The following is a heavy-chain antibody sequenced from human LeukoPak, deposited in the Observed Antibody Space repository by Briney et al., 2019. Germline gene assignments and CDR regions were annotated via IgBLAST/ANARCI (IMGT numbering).Heavy chain of an antibody. V-gene: IGHV4-4*07. Sequence: SETLSRTCTVSGGSISSYYWSWIRQPAGKGREGMGRIYTSGNTYYNPSLKSRVTMSADTSTNQIPMKLSSVTAAATAAYYCARTGGDYGYYFESWGQGTLVTVSS. D-gene: IGHD2-21*02. J-gene: IGHJ4*02. CDR2: IYTSGNT. CDR3: ARTGGDYGYYFES. CDR1: GGSISSYY.